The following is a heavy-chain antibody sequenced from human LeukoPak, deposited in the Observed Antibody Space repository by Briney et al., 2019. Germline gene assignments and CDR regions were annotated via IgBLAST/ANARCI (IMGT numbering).Heavy chain of an antibody. Sequence: GGSLRLSCAASGFSFANSVISWIRQAPGKGPEWVSAISGSGDRTDYADSVRGRFTISRDNSKSTLYLQMNSLRAEDTAVYYCARETGSAVGSTDFDYWGQGTLVTVSS. V-gene: IGHV3-23*01. D-gene: IGHD4-17*01. CDR2: ISGSGDRT. CDR1: GFSFANSV. CDR3: ARETGSAVGSTDFDY. J-gene: IGHJ4*02.